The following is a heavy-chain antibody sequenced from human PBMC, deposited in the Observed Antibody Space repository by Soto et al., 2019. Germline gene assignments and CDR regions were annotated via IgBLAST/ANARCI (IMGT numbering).Heavy chain of an antibody. CDR1: GFTFDDYA. J-gene: IGHJ6*02. CDR2: ISWNSGSI. D-gene: IGHD6-6*01. Sequence: SLKISCAASGFTFDDYAMHWVRQAPGKGLEWVSGISWNSGSIGYADSVKGRFTISRDNAKNSLYLQMNSLRAEDTALYYCARLSGSSSYYYYGMDVWGQGTTVTVSS. V-gene: IGHV3-9*01. CDR3: ARLSGSSSYYYYGMDV.